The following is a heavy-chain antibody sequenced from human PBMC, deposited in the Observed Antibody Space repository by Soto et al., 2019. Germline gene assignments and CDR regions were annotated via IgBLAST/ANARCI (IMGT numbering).Heavy chain of an antibody. V-gene: IGHV3-30*18. CDR2: ISYDGSNK. Sequence: QVQLVESGGGVVQPGRSLRLSCAASGFTFSSYGMHWVRQAPGKGLEWVAVISYDGSNKYYADSVKGRFTISRDNSKNTLYLQMNSLRAEDTAVYYCAESYSNYPNYYYGMDVWGQGTTVTVSS. D-gene: IGHD4-4*01. J-gene: IGHJ6*02. CDR3: AESYSNYPNYYYGMDV. CDR1: GFTFSSYG.